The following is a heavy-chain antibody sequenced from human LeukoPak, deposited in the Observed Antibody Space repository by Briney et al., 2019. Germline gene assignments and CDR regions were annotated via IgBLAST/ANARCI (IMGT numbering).Heavy chain of an antibody. CDR1: GGSFSGYY. CDR3: ARVAVTRLGELSPYDY. CDR2: INHSGST. J-gene: IGHJ4*02. D-gene: IGHD3-16*02. Sequence: PSETLSLTCAVYGGSFSGYYWSWIRQPPGKGLEWIGEINHSGSTNYNPSLRSRVTISVDTSKNQFSLKLSSVTAAVTAVYYCARVAVTRLGELSPYDYWGQGTLVTVSS. V-gene: IGHV4-34*01.